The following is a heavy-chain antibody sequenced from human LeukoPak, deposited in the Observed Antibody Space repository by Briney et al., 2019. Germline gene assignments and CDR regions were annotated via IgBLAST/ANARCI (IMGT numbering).Heavy chain of an antibody. J-gene: IGHJ4*02. CDR1: GITFSTFG. CDR3: ANGAMSYSAYALHIGDY. V-gene: IGHV3-30*02. D-gene: IGHD4-11*01. Sequence: GGSLRLSCAASGITFSTFGMHWVRQATGKGLEWVAFIRYDGRNEYYADSVKGRFTISRDNSKNTLYVQMTSLRADDTAVYYCANGAMSYSAYALHIGDYWGQGTLVTVTS. CDR2: IRYDGRNE.